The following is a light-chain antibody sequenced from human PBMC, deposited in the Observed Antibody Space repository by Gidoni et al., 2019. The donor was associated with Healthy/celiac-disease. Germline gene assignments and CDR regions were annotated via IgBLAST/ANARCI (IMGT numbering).Light chain of an antibody. Sequence: DIPMTQSPSSLSASVGDRVTITCRASQSISSYLNWYQQKPGKAPKLLIYAASSLQSGVPSRFSGSGSGTDFTLTISSLQPEDFATYYCQQSYSTSCSFGQGTKLEIK. CDR1: QSISSY. CDR3: QQSYSTSCS. CDR2: AAS. V-gene: IGKV1-39*01. J-gene: IGKJ2*04.